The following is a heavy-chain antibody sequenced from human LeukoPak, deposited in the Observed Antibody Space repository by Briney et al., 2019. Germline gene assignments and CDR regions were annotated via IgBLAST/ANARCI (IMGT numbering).Heavy chain of an antibody. Sequence: PSETLSLTCTVSGGSVSSGSYYWSWNRQPPGKGLEWIGYIYYSGSTNYNPSLKSRVTISVDTSKNQFSLKLSSVTAADTAVYYCARVPSSGWYNYYYGMDVWGQGTTVTVSS. J-gene: IGHJ6*02. D-gene: IGHD6-19*01. CDR3: ARVPSSGWYNYYYGMDV. V-gene: IGHV4-61*01. CDR2: IYYSGST. CDR1: GGSVSSGSYY.